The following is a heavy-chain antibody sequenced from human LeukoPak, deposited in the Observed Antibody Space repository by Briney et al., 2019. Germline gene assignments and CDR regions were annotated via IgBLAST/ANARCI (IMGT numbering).Heavy chain of an antibody. V-gene: IGHV4-39*07. Sequence: SETLSLTCTVSGGSISTSNYYWGWIRQPPGKGLEWIGSIYHSGSTYYNPSLKSRVTISVDTSKNQFSLKLSSVTAADTAVYYCARTPSTSGWYGDSYYMDVWGKGTTATVSS. D-gene: IGHD6-19*01. J-gene: IGHJ6*03. CDR2: IYHSGST. CDR3: ARTPSTSGWYGDSYYMDV. CDR1: GGSISTSNYY.